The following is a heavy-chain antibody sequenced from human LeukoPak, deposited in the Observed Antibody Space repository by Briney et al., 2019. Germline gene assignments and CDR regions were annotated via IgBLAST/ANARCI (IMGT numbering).Heavy chain of an antibody. V-gene: IGHV1-69*05. CDR3: YCGGDCQGFDP. J-gene: IGHJ5*02. D-gene: IGHD2-21*02. Sequence: ASVKVSCKASGGTFSSYAISWVRQAPGQGLEWMGGIIPIFGTANYAQKFQGRVTITTDESTSTAYMELSSLRSKDTAVYYCYCGGDCQGFDPWGQGTLVTVSS. CDR2: IIPIFGTA. CDR1: GGTFSSYA.